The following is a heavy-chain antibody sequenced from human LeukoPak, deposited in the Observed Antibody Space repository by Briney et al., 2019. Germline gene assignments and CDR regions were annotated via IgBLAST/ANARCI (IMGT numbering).Heavy chain of an antibody. CDR1: GGSISSNNYY. J-gene: IGHJ3*02. CDR3: AREGRSRYDIFDI. V-gene: IGHV4-39*02. CDR2: IHYSGST. D-gene: IGHD3-22*01. Sequence: SETLSLTCTVSGGSISSNNYYWGWIRQPPGMGLEWIGSIHYSGSTYYKPSLKSRATMSVDTSKNQFSLRLSSVTAADTAVYYCAREGRSRYDIFDIWGQGTMVTVSS.